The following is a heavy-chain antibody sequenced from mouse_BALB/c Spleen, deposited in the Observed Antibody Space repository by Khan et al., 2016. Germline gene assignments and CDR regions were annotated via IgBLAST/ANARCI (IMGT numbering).Heavy chain of an antibody. CDR3: ASTPYDDGDGFAY. V-gene: IGHV14-3*02. CDR2: IDPANGNT. Sequence: VRLQQSGAELVKPGASVKLSCTASGFNIKDTYMHWVKQRPEKGLEWIGRIDPANGNTKYAPKFQGKATITADTSTNTAYLQLSSLTSEDTAVYYCASTPYDDGDGFAYCGRGTLV. J-gene: IGHJ3*01. CDR1: GFNIKDTY. D-gene: IGHD2-4*01.